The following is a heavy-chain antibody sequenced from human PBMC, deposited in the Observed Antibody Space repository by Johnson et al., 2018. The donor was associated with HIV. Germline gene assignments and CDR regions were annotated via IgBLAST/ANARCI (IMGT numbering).Heavy chain of an antibody. CDR2: IWYDGNNK. V-gene: IGHV3-33*06. D-gene: IGHD1-26*01. CDR1: GFTFSSYG. J-gene: IGHJ3*02. Sequence: VQLVESGGGVVQPGRSLRLSCAASGFTFSSYGMHWVRQAPGKGLEWVAVIWYDGNNKYYADSVKGRFTISRDNSKNTLYLQMNSLRVEDTAVYYCAKDRGSPGIPAAFDIWGQGTIVTVSS. CDR3: AKDRGSPGIPAAFDI.